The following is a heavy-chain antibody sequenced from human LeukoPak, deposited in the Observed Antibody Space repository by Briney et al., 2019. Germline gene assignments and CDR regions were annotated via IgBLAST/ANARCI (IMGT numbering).Heavy chain of an antibody. Sequence: SETLSLTCTVSGGSISSGSYYWSWIRQPAGKGLEWIGRIYTSGSTNYNPSLKSGVTISVDTSKNQSSLKLSSVTAADTAVYYCARDGAYYDFWSGYLPENYYYYMDVWGKGTTVTVSS. CDR1: GGSISSGSYY. D-gene: IGHD3-3*01. CDR3: ARDGAYYDFWSGYLPENYYYYMDV. J-gene: IGHJ6*03. V-gene: IGHV4-61*02. CDR2: IYTSGST.